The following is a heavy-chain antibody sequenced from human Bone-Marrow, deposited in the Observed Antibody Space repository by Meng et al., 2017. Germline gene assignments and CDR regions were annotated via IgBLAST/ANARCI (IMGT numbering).Heavy chain of an antibody. V-gene: IGHV1-18*04. Sequence: ASVKVSCKASGYTFTGYYMHWVRQAPGQGLEWMGWISAYNGNTNYAQKLQGRVTMTTDTSTSTAYMELRSLRSDDTAVYYCARGGYGDYRMSYYYYGMDVWGQGTMVTVSS. D-gene: IGHD4-17*01. CDR2: ISAYNGNT. CDR1: GYTFTGYY. J-gene: IGHJ6*02. CDR3: ARGGYGDYRMSYYYYGMDV.